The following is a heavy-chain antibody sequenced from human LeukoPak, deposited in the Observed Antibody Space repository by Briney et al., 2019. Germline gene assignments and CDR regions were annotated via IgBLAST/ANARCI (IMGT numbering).Heavy chain of an antibody. CDR1: GYTFTGYY. Sequence: ASVKVSCKASGYTFTGYYIHWVRQAPGQGLEWMGWINPNINGTNYAQKFQGRITMTGDRSISTAYMELSRLRSDDTAVYYCARDRSIAASGRSWYFDLWGRGTLVTVSS. J-gene: IGHJ2*01. CDR3: ARDRSIAASGRSWYFDL. V-gene: IGHV1-2*02. CDR2: INPNINGT. D-gene: IGHD6-13*01.